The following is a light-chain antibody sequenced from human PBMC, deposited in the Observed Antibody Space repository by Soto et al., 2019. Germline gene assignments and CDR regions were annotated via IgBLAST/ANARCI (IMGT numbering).Light chain of an antibody. J-gene: IGKJ2*01. CDR1: QSVSSN. CDR2: GAS. V-gene: IGKV3-15*01. CDR3: QQYNNWPPYT. Sequence: EIVMTQSPATLSVSPGERATLSCSASQSVSSNLAWYQQKRGQAPRLLIYGASTRATGIPARFSGSGSGTEFTITIRSLQAEDCAVYYCQQYNNWPPYTFGQGTKLEIK.